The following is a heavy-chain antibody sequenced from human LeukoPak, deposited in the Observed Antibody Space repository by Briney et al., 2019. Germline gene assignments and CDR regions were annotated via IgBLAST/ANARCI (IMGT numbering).Heavy chain of an antibody. Sequence: ASVKVSCKASGFTFTSSAMQWVRQARGQRLEWIGWIVVGSGNTNYAQKFQERVTITRDMSTSAAYMELSSLRSEDTAVYYCAAGQVYCSSTSCYKGYYYYYMDVCGKGTTVTVSS. CDR1: GFTFTSSA. CDR3: AAGQVYCSSTSCYKGYYYYYMDV. V-gene: IGHV1-58*02. J-gene: IGHJ6*03. D-gene: IGHD2-2*02. CDR2: IVVGSGNT.